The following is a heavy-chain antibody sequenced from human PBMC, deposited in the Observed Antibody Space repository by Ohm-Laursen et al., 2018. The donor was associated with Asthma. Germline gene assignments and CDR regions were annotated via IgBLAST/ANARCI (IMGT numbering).Heavy chain of an antibody. D-gene: IGHD1-1*01. CDR3: AKGPYEAANFYFDH. Sequence: SLRLSCAAFGFTFNKHHMAWVRQVPGKGLDFVSALSGGAGRTFYADSVRGRFTISRDNSRNTLSLQMNSLRADDTAIYYCAKGPYEAANFYFDHWGQGTLVSVSA. V-gene: IGHV3-23*01. CDR1: GFTFNKHH. J-gene: IGHJ4*02. CDR2: LSGGAGRT.